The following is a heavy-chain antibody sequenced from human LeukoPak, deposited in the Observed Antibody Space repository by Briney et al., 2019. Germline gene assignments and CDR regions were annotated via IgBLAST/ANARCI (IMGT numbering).Heavy chain of an antibody. CDR2: ISYSGRT. Sequence: SETLSLTCTVSGGSISSSRYYWGWIRQPPGKGLEWIGSISYSGRTYYNPSLKSRVTKSLDTTKNQFSLKLSSVTAADTAVYYCARGEALTMVRGVIIMRVFDIWGQGTMATVSP. V-gene: IGHV4-39*01. CDR1: GGSISSSRYY. D-gene: IGHD3-10*01. J-gene: IGHJ3*02. CDR3: ARGEALTMVRGVIIMRVFDI.